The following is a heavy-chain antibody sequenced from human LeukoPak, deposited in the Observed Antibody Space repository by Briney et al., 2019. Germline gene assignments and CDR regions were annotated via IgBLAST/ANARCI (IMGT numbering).Heavy chain of an antibody. CDR3: ATSSGSYSADAFDI. D-gene: IGHD3-10*01. CDR1: GYALTELS. V-gene: IGHV1-24*01. CDR2: FDTEDGET. J-gene: IGHJ3*02. Sequence: GASVKVSCKVSGYALTELSMHWVRQAPGKGLEWMGGFDTEDGETIYAQKFQGRVTMTEDTSTDTAYMELSSLRSEDTAVYYCATSSGSYSADAFDIWGQGTMVTVSS.